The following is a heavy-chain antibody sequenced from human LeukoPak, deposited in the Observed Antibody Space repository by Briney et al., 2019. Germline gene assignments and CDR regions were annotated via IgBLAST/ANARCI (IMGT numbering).Heavy chain of an antibody. J-gene: IGHJ6*02. V-gene: IGHV1-18*01. CDR1: GYTFTSYG. CDR3: ARDLITTYYDFWSGPPQYYGMDV. D-gene: IGHD3-3*01. CDR2: ISAYNGNT. Sequence: GASVKVSCKASGYTFTSYGISWVRQAPGQGLEWMGWISAYNGNTNYAQKLQGRVTMTTDTSTSTAYMELRSLRSDDTAVYYCARDLITTYYDFWSGPPQYYGMDVWGQGTTVTVSS.